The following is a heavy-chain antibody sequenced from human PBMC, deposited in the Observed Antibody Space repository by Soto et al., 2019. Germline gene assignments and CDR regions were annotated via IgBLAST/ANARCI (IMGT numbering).Heavy chain of an antibody. D-gene: IGHD3-10*01. V-gene: IGHV4-59*01. CDR3: ARETPRITMVRALDY. J-gene: IGHJ4*02. CDR2: IYYSGST. CDR1: GGSISSYY. Sequence: SETLSLTCPVSGGSISSYYWSWIRQPPGKGLEWIGYIYYSGSTNYNPSLKSRVTISVDTSKNQFSLKLSSVTAADTAVYYCARETPRITMVRALDYWGQGTLVTVSS.